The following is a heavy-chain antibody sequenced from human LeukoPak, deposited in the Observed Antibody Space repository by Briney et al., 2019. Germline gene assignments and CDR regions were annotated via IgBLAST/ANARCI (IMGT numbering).Heavy chain of an antibody. CDR1: GFTVSSNF. J-gene: IGHJ2*01. V-gene: IGHV3-53*01. Sequence: GGSLRLSCAASGFTVSSNFMSWVRQAPGKGLEWVSILYSGGSSYYADSVKGRFPISRDNSKNTLYLQMNSLRAEDTAVYYCARHTSGKGFELWGRGTLVTVSS. D-gene: IGHD6-19*01. CDR2: LYSGGSS. CDR3: ARHTSGKGFEL.